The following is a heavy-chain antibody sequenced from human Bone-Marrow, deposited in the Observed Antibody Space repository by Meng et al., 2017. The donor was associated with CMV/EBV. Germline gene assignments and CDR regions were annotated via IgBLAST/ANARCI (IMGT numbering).Heavy chain of an antibody. CDR3: AREREMATISGFDY. Sequence: GGSLRLSCAASGFTFSSYSLNWVRQAPGKGLEWVSSISSSSSYIYYADSVKGRFTISRDNAKNSLYLQMNSLRAEDTAVYYCAREREMATISGFDYWGQGTRVTGSS. CDR2: ISSSSSYI. J-gene: IGHJ4*02. V-gene: IGHV3-21*01. D-gene: IGHD5-24*01. CDR1: GFTFSSYS.